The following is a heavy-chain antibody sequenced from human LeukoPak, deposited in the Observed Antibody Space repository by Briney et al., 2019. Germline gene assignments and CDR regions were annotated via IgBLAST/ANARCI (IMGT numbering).Heavy chain of an antibody. CDR2: INSVGSST. J-gene: IGHJ3*01. Sequence: GGSLRLSCTASGFIFSTYWMHWVRQAPGKGLVWVSRINSVGSSTNYADSVKGRFTISRDNAKNMLYLQMNSLRAEDTAVYYCTCDLNRSDGLWGQGTMVTVSS. CDR3: TCDLNRSDGL. V-gene: IGHV3-74*01. D-gene: IGHD2-8*01. CDR1: GFIFSTYW.